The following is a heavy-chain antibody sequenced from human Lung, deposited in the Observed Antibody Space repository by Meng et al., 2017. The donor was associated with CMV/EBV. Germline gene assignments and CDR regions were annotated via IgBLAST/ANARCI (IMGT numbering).Heavy chain of an antibody. CDR1: GGSISSGHYY. CDR2: IYYSGST. CDR3: ARETHGSGSYYDY. V-gene: IGHV4-30-4*01. J-gene: IGHJ4*02. Sequence: TVSGGSISSGHYYWSWIRQPPGKGLEWIGYIYYSGSTYYNPSLKSRVTISVDTSKNQFSLKLSSVTAADTAVYYCARETHGSGSYYDYWGQGTLVTVSS. D-gene: IGHD3-10*01.